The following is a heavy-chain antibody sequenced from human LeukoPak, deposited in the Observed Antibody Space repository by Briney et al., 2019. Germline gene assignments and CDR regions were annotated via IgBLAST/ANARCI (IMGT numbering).Heavy chain of an antibody. D-gene: IGHD3-10*01. CDR1: GLVFNYYT. Sequence: GRSLRLSCAASGLVFNYYTMHWVRQTPNRGLEWVAVISSDGTDKHYADSVKGRFTISRDNAKNSLYLQMNSLRAEDTAVYYCASQFRITMVRGEQVGYWGQGTLVTVSS. V-gene: IGHV3-30*04. CDR3: ASQFRITMVRGEQVGY. J-gene: IGHJ4*02. CDR2: ISSDGTDK.